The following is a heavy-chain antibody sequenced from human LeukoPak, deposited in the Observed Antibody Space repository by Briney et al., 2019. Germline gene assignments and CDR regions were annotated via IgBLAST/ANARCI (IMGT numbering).Heavy chain of an antibody. CDR2: IYPGDSDT. CDR1: GYSFTSYW. D-gene: IGHD5-12*01. Sequence: GESLKISCKASGYSFTSYWIGWVRQMPGKGLEWMGIIYPGDSDTRNSPSFEGQVTISADKSTNTAYLQWTSLKASDTAIYYCARRGWLELLDYWGQGTLVTVSS. J-gene: IGHJ4*02. CDR3: ARRGWLELLDY. V-gene: IGHV5-51*01.